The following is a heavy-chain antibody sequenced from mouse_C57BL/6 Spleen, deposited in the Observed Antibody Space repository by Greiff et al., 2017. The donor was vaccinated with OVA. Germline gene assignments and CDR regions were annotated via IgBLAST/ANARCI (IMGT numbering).Heavy chain of an antibody. V-gene: IGHV5-17*01. CDR2: ISSGSSTI. CDR1: GFTFSDYG. J-gene: IGHJ4*01. D-gene: IGHD2-1*01. CDR3: ARRDFYYGNYYYAMDY. Sequence: EVQLVESGGGLVKPGGSLKLSCAASGFTFSDYGMHWVRQAPEKGLEWVAYISSGSSTIYYADTVKGRFTISSDNAKNTLFLQMTSLRSEDTAMYYCARRDFYYGNYYYAMDYWGQGTSVTVSS.